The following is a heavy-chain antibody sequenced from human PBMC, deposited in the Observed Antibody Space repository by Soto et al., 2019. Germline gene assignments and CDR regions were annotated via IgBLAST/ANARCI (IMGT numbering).Heavy chain of an antibody. D-gene: IGHD2-2*01. V-gene: IGHV4-31*03. Sequence: SETLSLTCTVSSGSISSGGYYWNWIRQHPVKGLEWIGYIYFTGITYSTPSLKSRVTLSVDTSKSQFSLELRSVTAADTAMYYSTSALPAHNVNWFDLWGPGVLVTVSS. J-gene: IGHJ5*02. CDR1: SGSISSGGYY. CDR3: TSALPAHNVNWFDL. CDR2: IYFTGIT.